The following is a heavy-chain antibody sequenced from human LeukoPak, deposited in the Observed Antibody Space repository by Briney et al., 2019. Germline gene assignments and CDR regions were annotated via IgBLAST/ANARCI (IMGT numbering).Heavy chain of an antibody. CDR1: GFTFSSYG. D-gene: IGHD6-13*01. CDR2: ISYDGSNK. J-gene: IGHJ5*02. CDR3: AKVSRASSSHTGGWFDH. Sequence: GGSLRLSCAASGFTFSSYGMHWVRQAPGKGLEWVAVISYDGSNKYYADSVKGRFTISRDNSKNTLYLQMNSLRAEDTAVYYCAKVSRASSSHTGGWFDHWGQGTLVTVSS. V-gene: IGHV3-30*18.